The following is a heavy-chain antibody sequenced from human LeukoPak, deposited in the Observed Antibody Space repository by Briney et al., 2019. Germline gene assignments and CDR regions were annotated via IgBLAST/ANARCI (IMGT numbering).Heavy chain of an antibody. Sequence: ASVKVSCKASGYTFTGYYMHWVRQAPGQGLEGMGWINPNSGGTNYAQKFQGRVTMTRDTSISTAYMELSRLRSDDTAVYYCARANYYDSSGYVNWFDPWGQGTLVTVSS. D-gene: IGHD3-22*01. CDR2: INPNSGGT. CDR3: ARANYYDSSGYVNWFDP. V-gene: IGHV1-2*02. J-gene: IGHJ5*02. CDR1: GYTFTGYY.